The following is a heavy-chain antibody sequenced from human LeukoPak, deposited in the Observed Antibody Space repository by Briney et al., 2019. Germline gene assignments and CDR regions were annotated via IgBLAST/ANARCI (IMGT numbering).Heavy chain of an antibody. CDR2: ISAYNGNT. J-gene: IGHJ6*03. CDR3: ARDRSSGGIYYYYYMDV. Sequence: APVKVSCKASGYTFTSYGISWVRQAPGQGLEWMGWISAYNGNTNYAQKLQGRVTMTTDTSTSTAYMELRSLRSDDTAVYYCARDRSSGGIYYYYYMDVWGKGTTVTVSS. CDR1: GYTFTSYG. D-gene: IGHD1-14*01. V-gene: IGHV1-18*01.